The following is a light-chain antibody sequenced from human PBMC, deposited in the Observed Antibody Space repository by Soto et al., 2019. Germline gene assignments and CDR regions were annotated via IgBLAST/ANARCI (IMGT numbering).Light chain of an antibody. CDR2: AAS. CDR1: QGIRNV. Sequence: AIQMTQSPSSLSASVGDSVNITCRASQGIRNVLGWFQQKPGKAPKLLINAASNLQSGVPSRFSGSGSGTDFTLTISSLQPEDVDTYYCLQDYNYPRTLGQGTK. V-gene: IGKV1-6*01. J-gene: IGKJ1*01. CDR3: LQDYNYPRT.